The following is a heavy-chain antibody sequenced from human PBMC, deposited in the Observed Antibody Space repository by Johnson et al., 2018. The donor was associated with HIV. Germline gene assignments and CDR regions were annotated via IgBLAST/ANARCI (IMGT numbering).Heavy chain of an antibody. D-gene: IGHD3-22*01. J-gene: IGHJ3*01. CDR3: ARGVSSGYYSNAFDV. CDR1: GFTFSSYA. V-gene: IGHV3-30*14. Sequence: QVQLVESGGGVVQPGRSLRLSCAASGFTFSSYAMHWVRQAPGKGLEWVAVISYDGSNKYYADSVKGRFTISRDNSKNTLYLQMDNLRAEDTAVYYCARGVSSGYYSNAFDVWGQGTMATVSS. CDR2: ISYDGSNK.